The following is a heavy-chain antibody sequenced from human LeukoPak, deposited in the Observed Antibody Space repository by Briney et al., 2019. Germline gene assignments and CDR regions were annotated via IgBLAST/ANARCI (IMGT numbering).Heavy chain of an antibody. CDR1: GFTFSDYY. V-gene: IGHV3-11*04. CDR3: VREDYYYASGV. D-gene: IGHD3-10*01. J-gene: IGHJ4*02. CDR2: ISGSGSTI. Sequence: GGSLRRSCAASGFTFSDYYMSWVRQAPGMGLVWVSYISGSGSTIYYSDSVKGRFTCSRDNAKNSLYLQMNSLRAEDTAVYFCVREDYYYASGVWGQGTLVTVSS.